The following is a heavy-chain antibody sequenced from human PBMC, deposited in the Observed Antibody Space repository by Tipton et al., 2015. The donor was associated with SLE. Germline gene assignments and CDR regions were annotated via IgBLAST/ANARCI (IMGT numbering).Heavy chain of an antibody. Sequence: TLSLTCTVSGGSISGHYWSWIRQPPGKGLEWIGYIYYSGSTKYNPSLKSRVTISVDTSKNQFSLRMASVTAADAGMSYCAKFPMIPGHLDVRGQGTTVTVSS. CDR3: AKFPMIPGHLDV. V-gene: IGHV4-59*11. J-gene: IGHJ6*02. D-gene: IGHD3-10*01. CDR1: GGSISGHY. CDR2: IYYSGST.